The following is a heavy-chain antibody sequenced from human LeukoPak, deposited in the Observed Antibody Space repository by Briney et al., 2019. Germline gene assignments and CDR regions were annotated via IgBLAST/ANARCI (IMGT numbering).Heavy chain of an antibody. CDR3: ARDPRWLTPDCTSTSCYENYFDP. CDR1: GYSISSGYQ. Sequence: KTSETLSLTCGVSGYSISSGYQWAWIRQSPGKGLEWIGSIYHSGSAHYNPSLKSRVTISVETSKNQFSLNMYSVTAAGTAVYYCARDPRWLTPDCTSTSCYENYFDPWGQGTLVTVSS. D-gene: IGHD2-2*01. J-gene: IGHJ5*02. CDR2: IYHSGSA. V-gene: IGHV4-38-2*02.